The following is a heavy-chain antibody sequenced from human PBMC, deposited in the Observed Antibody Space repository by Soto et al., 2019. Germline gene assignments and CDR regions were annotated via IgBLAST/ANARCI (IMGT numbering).Heavy chain of an antibody. D-gene: IGHD2-21*02. V-gene: IGHV4-59*01. CDR2: LYNGGST. Sequence: QVRLQESGPGLVKPSETLSLTCTVSGGSIRSYYWSWIRQAPGKGLEWIGYLYNGGSTVYNPSLKSRVTISVDTSKNQFSLKLNSVTAADTAVYYCARDLWGYCGTDCYPLDVWGQGTTVTVSS. J-gene: IGHJ6*02. CDR1: GGSIRSYY. CDR3: ARDLWGYCGTDCYPLDV.